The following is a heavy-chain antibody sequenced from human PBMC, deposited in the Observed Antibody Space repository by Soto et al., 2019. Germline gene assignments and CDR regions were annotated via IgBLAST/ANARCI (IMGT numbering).Heavy chain of an antibody. CDR3: AKAPVGPDWYFDL. V-gene: IGHV3-23*01. Sequence: DVQLLESGGGLVQPGGSLRLSCAASGFTFRSYAMSWVRQAPGKGLEWVSGISGSGISTHYADSVKGRFTVSRDNSKNTLDLQMSSLRAEDTAVYNCAKAPVGPDWYFDLWGRGTLVTVSS. CDR2: ISGSGIST. CDR1: GFTFRSYA. J-gene: IGHJ2*01.